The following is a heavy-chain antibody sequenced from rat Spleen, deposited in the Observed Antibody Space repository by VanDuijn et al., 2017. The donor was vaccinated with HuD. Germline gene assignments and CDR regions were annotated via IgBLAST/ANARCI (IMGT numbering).Heavy chain of an antibody. D-gene: IGHD1-2*01. J-gene: IGHJ2*01. Sequence: QVQLKESGPGLVQPSQTLSLTCTVPGFSLSNYGVLWVRQPPGKGLDWMGVIWGDGGTDYNSAIKSRLSISRDTSKSQVFLQMNSLQTEDTAMYFCAGSIAALHYFDYWGQGVMVTVSS. V-gene: IGHV2S61*01. CDR2: IWGDGGT. CDR1: GFSLSNYG. CDR3: AGSIAALHYFDY.